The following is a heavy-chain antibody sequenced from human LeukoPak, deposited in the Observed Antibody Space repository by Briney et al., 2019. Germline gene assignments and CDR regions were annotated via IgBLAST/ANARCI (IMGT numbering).Heavy chain of an antibody. J-gene: IGHJ4*02. V-gene: IGHV3-15*01. D-gene: IGHD6-19*01. CDR3: TTEELGGSGWTSYYFDY. CDR1: GFTFSNAW. Sequence: GGSLRLSCAASGFTFSNAWMSWVRRAPGKGLEWVGRIKSKTDGGTTDYAAPVKGRFTISRDDSKNTLYLQMNSLKTEDTAVYYCTTEELGGSGWTSYYFDYWGQGTLVTVSS. CDR2: IKSKTDGGTT.